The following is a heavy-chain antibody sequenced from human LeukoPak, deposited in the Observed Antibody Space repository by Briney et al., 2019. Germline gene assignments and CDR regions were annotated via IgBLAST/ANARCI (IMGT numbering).Heavy chain of an antibody. CDR3: ASGCSGGSCSPNWFDP. D-gene: IGHD2-15*01. CDR1: GFTFSSYT. Sequence: GGSLRLSCAASGFTFSSYTMNWVRQAPGKGLEWVSSISSNSNYIYCADSVKGRFTISRDNAKNSLFLQMDSLRAEDTAVYYCASGCSGGSCSPNWFDPWGQGTLVTVSS. J-gene: IGHJ5*02. CDR2: ISSNSNYI. V-gene: IGHV3-21*01.